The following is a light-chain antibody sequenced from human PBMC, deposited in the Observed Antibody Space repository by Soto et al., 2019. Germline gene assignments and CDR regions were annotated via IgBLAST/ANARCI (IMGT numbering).Light chain of an antibody. V-gene: IGKV4-1*01. CDR3: QQYYSTPRT. CDR2: CAS. CDR1: QSVLYSSNNKNY. J-gene: IGKJ1*01. Sequence: DIVMTQSPDSLAVSLGARATINCKSSQSVLYSSNNKNYLAWYQQKPGQPPKLLIYCASTREAGVPDRFSGSGSGTDFTLTISSLHAEDVAVYYCQQYYSTPRTFGQGTKVEIK.